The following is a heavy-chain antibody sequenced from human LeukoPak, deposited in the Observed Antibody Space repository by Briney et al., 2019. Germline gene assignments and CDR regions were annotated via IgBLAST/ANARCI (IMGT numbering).Heavy chain of an antibody. CDR2: IYYSGST. Sequence: SETLSLTCTVSGGSISSYYWSWVRQPPGKGLEWIGYIYYSGSTNYNPSLKSRVTISVDTSKNQFSLKLSSVTAADTAVYYCARDQLFGFDPWGQGTLVTVSS. D-gene: IGHD5-18*01. CDR3: ARDQLFGFDP. CDR1: GGSISSYY. V-gene: IGHV4-59*01. J-gene: IGHJ5*02.